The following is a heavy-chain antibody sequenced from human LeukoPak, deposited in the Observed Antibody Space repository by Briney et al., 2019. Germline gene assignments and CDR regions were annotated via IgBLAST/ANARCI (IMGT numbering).Heavy chain of an antibody. CDR2: INHSGST. CDR1: GGSFSGYY. Sequence: RPETLSLTCAVYGGSFSGYYWSWIRQPPGKGLEWIGEINHSGSTNYNPSLKSRVTISVDTSKNQLSLKLSSVTAADTAVYYCAREKYCSGGSCLDHWGQGTRVTVSS. CDR3: AREKYCSGGSCLDH. D-gene: IGHD2-15*01. J-gene: IGHJ4*02. V-gene: IGHV4-34*01.